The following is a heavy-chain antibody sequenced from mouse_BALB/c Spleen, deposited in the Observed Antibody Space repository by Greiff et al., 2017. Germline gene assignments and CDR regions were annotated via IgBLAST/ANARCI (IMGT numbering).Heavy chain of an antibody. V-gene: IGHV1S137*01. J-gene: IGHJ4*01. CDR3: ARNGYEAMDY. Sequence: VQLQQSGAELVRPGVSVKISCKGSGYTFTDYAMHWVKQSHAKSLEWIGVISTYYGDASYNQKFKSKATLTVDKSSSTAYMQLSSLTSEDSAVYYCARNGYEAMDYWGQGTSVTVSS. CDR1: GYTFTDYA. CDR2: ISTYYGDA.